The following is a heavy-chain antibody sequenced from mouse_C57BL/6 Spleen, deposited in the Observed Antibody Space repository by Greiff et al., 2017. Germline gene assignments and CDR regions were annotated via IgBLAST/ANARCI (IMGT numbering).Heavy chain of an antibody. V-gene: IGHV1-42*01. J-gene: IGHJ4*01. CDR1: GYSFTGYY. D-gene: IGHD1-1*01. CDR3: ARRRSSITTVVDPHAMDY. Sequence: VQLQQSGPELVKPGASVKISCKASGYSFTGYYMNWVKQSPEKSLEWIGEINPSTGGTTYNQKFKAKATLTVDKSSSTAYMQLKSLTSEDSAVYYCARRRSSITTVVDPHAMDYWGQGTSVTVSS. CDR2: INPSTGGT.